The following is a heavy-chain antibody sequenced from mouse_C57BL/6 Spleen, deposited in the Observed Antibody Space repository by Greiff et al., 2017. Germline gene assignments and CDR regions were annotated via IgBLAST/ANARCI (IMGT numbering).Heavy chain of an antibody. CDR2: IDPSDSET. J-gene: IGHJ2*01. V-gene: IGHV1-52*01. D-gene: IGHD3-2*02. Sequence: QVQLKQPGAELVRPGSSVKLSCKASGYTFTSYWMHWVKQRPIQGLEWIGNIDPSDSETHYNQKFKDKATLTVDKSSNTAYMQLSSLTSEDSAVYYCARSDSSGPYYFDDWGQGTTLTVSS. CDR1: GYTFTSYW. CDR3: ARSDSSGPYYFDD.